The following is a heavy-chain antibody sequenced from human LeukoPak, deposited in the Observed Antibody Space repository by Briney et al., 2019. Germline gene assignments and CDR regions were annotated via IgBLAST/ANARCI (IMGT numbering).Heavy chain of an antibody. CDR1: GFTLDDYG. J-gene: IGHJ4*02. V-gene: IGHV3-20*04. D-gene: IGHD3-16*01. CDR2: INWNGGST. CDR3: ARFKVWLPYDY. Sequence: GGSLRLSCAASGFTLDDYGMSWVRQAPGKGLEWVSGINWNGGSTGYADSVKGRFTISRDNAKNSLYLQMNSLRAEDTALYYCARFKVWLPYDYWGQGTLVTVSS.